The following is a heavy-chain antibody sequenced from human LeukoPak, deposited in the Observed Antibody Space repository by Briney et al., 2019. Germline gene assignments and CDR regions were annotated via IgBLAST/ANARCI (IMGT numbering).Heavy chain of an antibody. J-gene: IGHJ4*02. D-gene: IGHD6-19*01. CDR2: MNPNSGNT. Sequence: ASVKVSCKASGYTFTSNDINWVRQATGRGLEWMGWMNPNSGNTGYAEKFQGRVTITRNTSISTAYMELSSLRSDDTAVYYCARSPPEWLVPNDYWGQGTLVTVSS. V-gene: IGHV1-8*03. CDR3: ARSPPEWLVPNDY. CDR1: GYTFTSND.